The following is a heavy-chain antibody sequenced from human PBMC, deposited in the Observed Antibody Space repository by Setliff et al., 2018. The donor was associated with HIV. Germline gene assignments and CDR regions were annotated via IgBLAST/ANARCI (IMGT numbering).Heavy chain of an antibody. CDR2: IYYSGST. D-gene: IGHD5-12*01. CDR3: ARGLVVVTDSDYDTNYYYYYYMDV. CDR1: GGSISSGGYY. V-gene: IGHV4-31*03. Sequence: SETLSLSCTVSGGSISSGGYYWSWIRQHPGKGLEWIGYIYYSGSTYYNPSLKSRVTISIDTSKNQFSLKLSSVTAADTAVYYCARGLVVVTDSDYDTNYYYYYYMDVWGKGTTVTVSS. J-gene: IGHJ6*03.